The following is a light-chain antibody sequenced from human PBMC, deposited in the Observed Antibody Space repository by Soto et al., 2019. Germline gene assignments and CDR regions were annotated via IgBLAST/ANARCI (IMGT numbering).Light chain of an antibody. CDR3: QQYGSSPMYT. CDR1: QSVSSSY. CDR2: GAS. J-gene: IGKJ2*01. Sequence: EIMLTQSPGTLSLSPGERATLSCRASQSVSSSYLAWYQQKPGQAPRLLIYGASSRATGIPDRFSGSGSGTDFTLTISRLEPEDFAVYYCQQYGSSPMYTFGQGTKVEIK. V-gene: IGKV3-20*01.